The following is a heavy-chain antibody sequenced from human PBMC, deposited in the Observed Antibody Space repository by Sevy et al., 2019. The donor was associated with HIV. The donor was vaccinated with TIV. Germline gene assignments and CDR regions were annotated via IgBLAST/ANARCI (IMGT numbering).Heavy chain of an antibody. V-gene: IGHV3-23*01. CDR2: LSFGCGQI. J-gene: IGHJ4*02. CDR3: AREGCTRPHDF. CDR1: GFTFNKYS. Sequence: GGSLRLSCVASGFTFNKYSMSWVRQAPGKGLERVSTLSFGCGQINYADSVKGRFTISRDDSKNTLYLQMNSLRAEDTAVYYCAREGCTRPHDFWGQGTLVTFSS. D-gene: IGHD2-8*01.